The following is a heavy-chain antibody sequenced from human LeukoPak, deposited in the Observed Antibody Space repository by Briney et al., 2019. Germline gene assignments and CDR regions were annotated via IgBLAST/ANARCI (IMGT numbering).Heavy chain of an antibody. CDR2: IYSGGST. CDR1: GFTFSTYS. Sequence: PGGSLRLSCAASGFTFSTYSMNWVRQAPGKGLEWVSVIYSGGSTDYADSVKGRFTISRDNSKNTLYLQMNSLRVEDTAVYYCARKGYSGHEAPDYWGQGTLVTVSS. D-gene: IGHD5-12*01. V-gene: IGHV3-53*01. J-gene: IGHJ4*02. CDR3: ARKGYSGHEAPDY.